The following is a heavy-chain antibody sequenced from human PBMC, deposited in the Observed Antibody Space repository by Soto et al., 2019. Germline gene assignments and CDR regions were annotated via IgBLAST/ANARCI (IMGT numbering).Heavy chain of an antibody. CDR1: GGSISSRSSY. Sequence: PSETLSLTCTVSGGSISSRSSYWGWIRQAPGKGLEAFSSISGRGDSTYYADSVKGRFTISRDNTKDTLYMQMNSLRAEDTAVYYCAKDKYHTILTGYYKGWFDPWGQGTLVTVSS. CDR2: ISGRGDST. V-gene: IGHV3-23*01. D-gene: IGHD3-9*01. CDR3: AKDKYHTILTGYYKGWFDP. J-gene: IGHJ5*02.